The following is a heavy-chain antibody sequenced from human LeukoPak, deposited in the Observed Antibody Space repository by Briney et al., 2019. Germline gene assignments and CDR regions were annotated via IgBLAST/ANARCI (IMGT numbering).Heavy chain of an antibody. D-gene: IGHD6-19*01. CDR2: ISYDGSNK. CDR3: ARDRRIAVAGKEGYFDY. Sequence: GGSLRLSCAASGFTFSSYAMHWVRQAPGKGLEWVAVISYDGSNKYYADSVKGRFTISRDNSKNTLYLQMNSLRAEGTAVYYCARDRRIAVAGKEGYFDYWGQGTLVTVSS. J-gene: IGHJ4*02. V-gene: IGHV3-30-3*01. CDR1: GFTFSSYA.